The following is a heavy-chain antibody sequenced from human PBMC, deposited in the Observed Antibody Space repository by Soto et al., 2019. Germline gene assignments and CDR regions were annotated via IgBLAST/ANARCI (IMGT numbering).Heavy chain of an antibody. CDR2: INPNSGGT. J-gene: IGHJ3*02. V-gene: IGHV1-2*04. D-gene: IGHD3-16*01. Sequence: QVQLVQSGAEVKKPGASVKVSCKVSGYTFTGYYMHWVRQAPGQGLEWMGWINPNSGGTNYAQKFQGWVTMTRDTSISTAYMELSRLRSDDTAVYYCARDLMITVGERAFDIWGQGTMVTVSS. CDR1: GYTFTGYY. CDR3: ARDLMITVGERAFDI.